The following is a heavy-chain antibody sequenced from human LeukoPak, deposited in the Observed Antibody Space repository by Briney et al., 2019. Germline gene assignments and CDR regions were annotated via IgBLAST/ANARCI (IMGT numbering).Heavy chain of an antibody. CDR3: ARYRQQLIDY. CDR2: SSSSSSDI. J-gene: IGHJ4*02. Sequence: GGSLRLSCVASGFTFSSYIVKWVRQAPGRGLEWVSSSSSSSSDIYYADSVKGRFTISRDNAKNSLYLQINSLRAEDTAVYYCARYRQQLIDYWGQGTLVTVSS. V-gene: IGHV3-21*01. D-gene: IGHD6-13*01. CDR1: GFTFSSYI.